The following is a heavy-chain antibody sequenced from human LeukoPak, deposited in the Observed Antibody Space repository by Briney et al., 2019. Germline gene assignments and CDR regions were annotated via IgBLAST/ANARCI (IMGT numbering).Heavy chain of an antibody. D-gene: IGHD2-2*01. CDR1: GFTVSTYY. V-gene: IGHV3-53*01. CDR3: ARGLGYCTSTTCLLPFDY. Sequence: GGSLRLSCAASGFTVSTYYMTWVRQAPGKGLEGVSVIYSGGSTYYADSVKGRFTVSRDNSKNTLYLQMNSLGAEDTAMYYCARGLGYCTSTTCLLPFDYWGQGTLVTVSS. CDR2: IYSGGST. J-gene: IGHJ4*02.